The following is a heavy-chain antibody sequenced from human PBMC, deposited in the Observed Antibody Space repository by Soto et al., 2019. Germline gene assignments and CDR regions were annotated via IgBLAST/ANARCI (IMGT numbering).Heavy chain of an antibody. D-gene: IGHD2-21*02. CDR2: INSDGSGT. J-gene: IGHJ5*02. CDR3: ARGAYCAGDCSFP. V-gene: IGHV3-74*01. Sequence: GGSLRLSCAASGFTFSSYWMHWVRQAPGKGLVWVSRINSDGSGTTYADSVMGRFTISRDNAKNTLYLQMNSLRVEDTAVYYCARGAYCAGDCSFPWGQGTLVTVSS. CDR1: GFTFSSYW.